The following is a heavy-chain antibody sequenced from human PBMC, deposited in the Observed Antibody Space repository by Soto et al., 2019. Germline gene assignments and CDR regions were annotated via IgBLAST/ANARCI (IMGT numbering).Heavy chain of an antibody. V-gene: IGHV3-21*01. D-gene: IGHD1-26*01. J-gene: IGHJ4*02. CDR1: GFTFSSYS. Sequence: VGSLRLSCAASGFTFSSYSMDWVRQAPGKGLEWVSSISSRSSYIYYADSLKGRFTISRDNAKNSLYLQMNSLRAEDTAVYYCARQTSSGSYRNFDYWGQGTLVTVSS. CDR2: ISSRSSYI. CDR3: ARQTSSGSYRNFDY.